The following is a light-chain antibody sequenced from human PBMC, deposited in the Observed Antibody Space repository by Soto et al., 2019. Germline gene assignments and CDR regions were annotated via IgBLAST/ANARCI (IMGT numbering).Light chain of an antibody. J-gene: IGKJ5*01. CDR1: QSVSSQ. CDR3: QQRSNWPIT. V-gene: IGKV3-11*01. CDR2: DAS. Sequence: EIVLTQSPATLSLSPGERATLSCRPSQSVSSQLAWYQQKPGQAPRLLIYDASNRATGIPARFSGSGSGTDFTLTISSLEPEDFAVYYCQQRSNWPITFGQGTRLEIK.